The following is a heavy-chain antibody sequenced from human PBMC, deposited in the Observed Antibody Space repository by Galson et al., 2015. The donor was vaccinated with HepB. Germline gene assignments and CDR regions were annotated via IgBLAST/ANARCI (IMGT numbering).Heavy chain of an antibody. Sequence: SLRLSCAASGFTFSNYAMSWVRQAPGKGLEWVSVISGSGVSTYYADSVKGRFTISRDNSENTLYLQMNSLRAEDTAVYYCAKRGFSYGLTSGSYDFWSQGTVVTVPS. CDR3: AKRGFSYGLTSGSYDF. V-gene: IGHV3-23*01. J-gene: IGHJ4*02. CDR1: GFTFSNYA. D-gene: IGHD5-18*01. CDR2: ISGSGVST.